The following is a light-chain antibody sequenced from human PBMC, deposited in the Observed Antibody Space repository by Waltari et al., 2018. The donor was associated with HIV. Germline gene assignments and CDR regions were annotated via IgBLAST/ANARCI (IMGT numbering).Light chain of an antibody. CDR2: MNN. CDR1: NSNIGSNY. CDR3: AAWDASLSAWV. J-gene: IGLJ3*02. Sequence: QSVLTQPPSASGTPGQRVTISCSGSNSNIGSNYVYWYQQLPGTAPKLLMYMNNQRPSGVPDRFSGSKSGTSASLAISGLRPDDEADYYCAAWDASLSAWVFGGGTKLTVL. V-gene: IGLV1-47*01.